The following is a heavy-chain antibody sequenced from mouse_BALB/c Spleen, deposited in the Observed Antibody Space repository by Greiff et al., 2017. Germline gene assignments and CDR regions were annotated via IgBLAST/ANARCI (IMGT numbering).Heavy chain of an antibody. CDR2: ISSGGSYT. J-gene: IGHJ2*01. Sequence: EVQGVESGGDLVKPGGSLKLSCAASGFTFSSYGMSWVRQTPDKRLEWVATISSGGSYTYYPDSVKGRFTISRDNAKNTLYLQMSRLKSEDTAMYECARHTPTINKDTSYFDDWGQGTTLTVSS. D-gene: IGHD1-2*01. CDR1: GFTFSSYG. CDR3: ARHTPTINKDTSYFDD. V-gene: IGHV5-6*01.